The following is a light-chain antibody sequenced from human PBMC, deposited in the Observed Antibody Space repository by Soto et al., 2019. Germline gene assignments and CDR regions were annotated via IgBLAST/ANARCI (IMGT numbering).Light chain of an antibody. V-gene: IGKV3-20*01. CDR2: DAS. Sequence: DILLTQSPGTLSLSPGERATLSCRATLSPFNNYLAWYQRRPSQPPRLLIYDASTSATGVPERFNGSGCGTDFTLTITRLEREDFGVYYFQQYGSSPRTLSPGTKVEIK. CDR1: LSPFNNY. CDR3: QQYGSSPRT. J-gene: IGKJ1*01.